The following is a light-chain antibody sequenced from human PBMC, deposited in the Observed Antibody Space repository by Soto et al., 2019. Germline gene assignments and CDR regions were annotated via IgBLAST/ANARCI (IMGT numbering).Light chain of an antibody. J-gene: IGKJ3*01. CDR1: QAVSSA. CDR3: QHFKDYPLT. Sequence: QLTQSPSSLSASVGDRVTITCRASQAVSSAVAWYQHKPGKPPELLISDASRLERGVPLRFSGSGYGTDFTLTIISLQPEDSATYYCQHFKDYPLTFGPGTKVDVK. CDR2: DAS. V-gene: IGKV1D-13*01.